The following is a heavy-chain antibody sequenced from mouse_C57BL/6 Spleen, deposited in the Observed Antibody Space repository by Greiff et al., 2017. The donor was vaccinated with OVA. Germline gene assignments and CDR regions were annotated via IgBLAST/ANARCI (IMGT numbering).Heavy chain of an antibody. D-gene: IGHD2-4*01. J-gene: IGHJ1*03. V-gene: IGHV5-9*01. CDR2: ISGGGGNT. Sequence: EVQRVESGGGLVKPGGSLKLSCAASGFTFSSYTMSWVRQTPEKRLEWVATISGGGGNTYYPDSVKGRFTISRDNAKNTLYLQMSSLRSEDTALYYCARRIYYDYDGYFDVWGTGTTVTVSS. CDR1: GFTFSSYT. CDR3: ARRIYYDYDGYFDV.